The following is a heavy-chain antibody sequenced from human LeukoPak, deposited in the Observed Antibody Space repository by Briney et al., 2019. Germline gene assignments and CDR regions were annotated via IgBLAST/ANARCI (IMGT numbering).Heavy chain of an antibody. J-gene: IGHJ4*02. D-gene: IGHD6-19*01. CDR1: GFTFTTYW. CDR3: ARVDFDASAWYRIDF. Sequence: GGSLRLSCAASGFTFTTYWMTWVRQAPGEGLEWVANIKQDESEKYYVDSVKGRFTISRDNAKTSLFLQMNSLRADDTAVYYCARVDFDASAWYRIDFWGQGTLVTVSS. CDR2: IKQDESEK. V-gene: IGHV3-7*01.